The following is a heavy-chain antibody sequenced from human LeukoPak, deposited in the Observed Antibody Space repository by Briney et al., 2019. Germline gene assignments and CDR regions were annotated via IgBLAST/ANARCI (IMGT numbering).Heavy chain of an antibody. J-gene: IGHJ4*02. V-gene: IGHV4-59*01. CDR3: ARSYSSSWSFDY. CDR1: VVSLSIDY. Sequence: PLGSLCLTCTVSVVSLSIDYWSCVWQRPGRGLWRVLDIYYRGSTNYNPSPKRRATISVDTSKNQFSRQMSSVASEHTAVSYCARSYSSSWSFDYWGQGTLVTVSS. CDR2: IYYRGST. D-gene: IGHD6-13*01.